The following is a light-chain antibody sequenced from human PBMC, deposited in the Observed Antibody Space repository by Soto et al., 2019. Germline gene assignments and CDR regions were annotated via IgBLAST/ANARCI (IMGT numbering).Light chain of an antibody. J-gene: IGKJ1*01. Sequence: VLTQSPATLSLSPGERATLSCRASQSVSSYLAWYQQKPGQAPRLLIYGASNRATGIPDRFSGSGSGTDFTLTISRLEPEDFAVYYCQQYGRTFGQGTKVDI. CDR1: QSVSSY. V-gene: IGKV3-20*01. CDR2: GAS. CDR3: QQYGRT.